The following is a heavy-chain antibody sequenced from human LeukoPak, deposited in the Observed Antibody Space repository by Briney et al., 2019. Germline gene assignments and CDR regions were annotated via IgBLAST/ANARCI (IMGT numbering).Heavy chain of an antibody. CDR1: GYTFTSYA. CDR2: SNAGNGNT. V-gene: IGHV1-3*02. Sequence: GASVKVSCKASGYTFTSYAMHWVRQAPGQGREWMGWSNAGNGNTKYSQEFQGRVTITRDTSASTAYMELSSLRSEDMAVYYCARGGHSSGWYLFDYWGQGTLVTVSS. J-gene: IGHJ4*02. D-gene: IGHD6-19*01. CDR3: ARGGHSSGWYLFDY.